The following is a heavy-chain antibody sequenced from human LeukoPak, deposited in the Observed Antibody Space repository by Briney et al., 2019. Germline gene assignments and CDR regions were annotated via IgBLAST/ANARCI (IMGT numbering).Heavy chain of an antibody. CDR3: ARETELWFDY. CDR1: GYTFTGYY. J-gene: IGHJ4*02. CDR2: ISAYNGNT. Sequence: GASVKVSCKASGYTFTGYYMHWVRQAPGQGLEWMGWISAYNGNTNYAQKLQGRVTMTTDTSTSTAYMELRSLRSDDTAVYYCARETELWFDYWGQGTLVTVSS. V-gene: IGHV1-18*04. D-gene: IGHD5-18*01.